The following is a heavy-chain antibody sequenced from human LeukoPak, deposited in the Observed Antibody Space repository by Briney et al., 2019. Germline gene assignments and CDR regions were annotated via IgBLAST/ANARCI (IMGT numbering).Heavy chain of an antibody. CDR1: GFTFSSFS. V-gene: IGHV3-21*01. J-gene: IGHJ4*02. D-gene: IGHD6-13*01. CDR3: ASQRAIAAAGTGFDY. Sequence: GGSLRLSCAASGFTFSSFSMNWVRQAPGKGLEWVSSISSSSSYIYYADSVKGRFTISRDNAKNSLYLQMNSLRAEDTAVYYCASQRAIAAAGTGFDYWGQGTLVTVSS. CDR2: ISSSSSYI.